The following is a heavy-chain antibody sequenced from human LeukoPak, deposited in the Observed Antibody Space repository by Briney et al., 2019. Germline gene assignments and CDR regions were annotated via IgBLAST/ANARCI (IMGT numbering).Heavy chain of an antibody. CDR1: GYTFTSYY. J-gene: IGHJ6*03. Sequence: GASVKVSCKASGYTFTSYYMHWVRQAPGQGLEWMGIINPSGGSTSYAQKFQGRVTVTRDMSTSTVYMELSSLRSEDTAVYYCARTYYYDSSGYKSYYYYYMDVWGKGTTVTVSS. V-gene: IGHV1-46*01. D-gene: IGHD3-22*01. CDR2: INPSGGST. CDR3: ARTYYYDSSGYKSYYYYYMDV.